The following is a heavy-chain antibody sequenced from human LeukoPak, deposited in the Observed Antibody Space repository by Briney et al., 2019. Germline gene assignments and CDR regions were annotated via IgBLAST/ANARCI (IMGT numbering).Heavy chain of an antibody. CDR1: GITFSNYW. Sequence: GGSLRLSCAASGITFSNYWMSGVRQAPGKVLEWVANMNQDGSEKYYVDSVKGRFTISRDNAKNSLYLQMNSLRAEDTAVYYCAKGHWELRYWGQGTLVIVSS. J-gene: IGHJ4*02. CDR2: MNQDGSEK. CDR3: AKGHWELRY. V-gene: IGHV3-7*01. D-gene: IGHD1-26*01.